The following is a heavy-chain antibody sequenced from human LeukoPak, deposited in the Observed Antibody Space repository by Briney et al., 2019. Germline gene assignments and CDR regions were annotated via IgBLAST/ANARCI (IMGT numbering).Heavy chain of an antibody. J-gene: IGHJ1*01. CDR3: ARERMPTMITREGYFQH. CDR1: GGSISSGGYY. D-gene: IGHD3-16*01. Sequence: PSQTLSLTCTVSGGSISSGGYYWSWIRQHPGKGLEWIGYIYYSGSTYYNPSLKSRLTISIDTSKNQFSLKLSSVTAADTAVYYCARERMPTMITREGYFQHWGQGTLVTVSS. V-gene: IGHV4-31*03. CDR2: IYYSGST.